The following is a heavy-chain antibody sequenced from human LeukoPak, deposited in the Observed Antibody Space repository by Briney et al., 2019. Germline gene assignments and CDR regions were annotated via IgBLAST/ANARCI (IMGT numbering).Heavy chain of an antibody. Sequence: SETLSLTCTVSGDSISGYYWTWIRQPPGNGLEWIGYIYYSGSTNYNPSLKSRVTISLDTSKNQFSLKLSSVTAADTAVYYCARHIHNYDSSGYYYGGFDYWVQGTLVTVSS. CDR1: GDSISGYY. V-gene: IGHV4-59*08. CDR3: ARHIHNYDSSGYYYGGFDY. CDR2: IYYSGST. D-gene: IGHD3-22*01. J-gene: IGHJ4*02.